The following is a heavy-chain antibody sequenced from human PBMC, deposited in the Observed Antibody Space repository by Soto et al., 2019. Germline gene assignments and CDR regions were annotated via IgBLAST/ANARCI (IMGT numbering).Heavy chain of an antibody. CDR3: ARVRFPPSPLYTADV. D-gene: IGHD1-20*01. V-gene: IGHV3-64*01. CDR1: GFTFTSFA. J-gene: IGHJ6*04. Sequence: EVQLAESGGGLVQPGGSLRLSCSASGFTFTSFAMYWVRQAPGKGLEYVSAISGDGGATYYANSVKGRFTISRDNSKNTLYLQMGSLRAEDRAVYYCARVRFPPSPLYTADVWGKGTTVTVSS. CDR2: ISGDGGAT.